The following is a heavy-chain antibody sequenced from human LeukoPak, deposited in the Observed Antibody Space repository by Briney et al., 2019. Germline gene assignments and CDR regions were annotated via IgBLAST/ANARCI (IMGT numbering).Heavy chain of an antibody. D-gene: IGHD3-22*01. Sequence: PGGSLRLSCAASGFIFSDFAMNWVRQASGKGLEWVGRIRTKVDSYATTYAASVKGRFTVSRDDSKNTAYLEMNSLKSEDTAVYYCARPSSGFHFWGQGTLVTVSS. J-gene: IGHJ4*02. CDR1: GFIFSDFA. V-gene: IGHV3-73*01. CDR3: ARPSSGFHF. CDR2: IRTKVDSYAT.